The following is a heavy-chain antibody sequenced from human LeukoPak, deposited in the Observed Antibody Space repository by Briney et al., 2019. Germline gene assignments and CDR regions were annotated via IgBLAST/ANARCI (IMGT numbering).Heavy chain of an antibody. Sequence: PGGSLRLSCAASGFTFRDYTMNWDRQAPGKGLEWVSAISKSGTYIKYADSVKGRFSVSRDNAKNSLFLQMNSLRVEDTAVYFCAREVLIVVEPAANTIDYWGQGTRVTVSS. D-gene: IGHD2-2*01. V-gene: IGHV3-21*01. J-gene: IGHJ4*02. CDR1: GFTFRDYT. CDR2: ISKSGTYI. CDR3: AREVLIVVEPAANTIDY.